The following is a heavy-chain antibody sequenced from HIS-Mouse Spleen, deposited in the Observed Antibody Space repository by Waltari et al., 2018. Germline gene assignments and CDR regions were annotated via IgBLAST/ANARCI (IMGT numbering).Heavy chain of an antibody. CDR1: GCSISSSSYH. V-gene: IGHV4-39*07. CDR2: FYYSGST. D-gene: IGHD6-13*01. Sequence: QLQLQESGPGLVKPSETLSLTCTVPGCSISSSSYHWGWIRQPPGKGLEWSGSFYYSGSTYYNPSLKSRVTISVDTSKNQFSLKLSSVTAADTAVYYCAREIPYSSSWYDWYFDLWGRGTLVTVSS. J-gene: IGHJ2*01. CDR3: AREIPYSSSWYDWYFDL.